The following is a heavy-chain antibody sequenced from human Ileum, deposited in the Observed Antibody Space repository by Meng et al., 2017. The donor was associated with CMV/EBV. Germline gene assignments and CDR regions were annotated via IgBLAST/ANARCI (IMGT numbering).Heavy chain of an antibody. Sequence: QVQLQESGPGPVKPSETLSLTCTVSAVSLSTYSWHWIRQPAGKGLEWIGRLYTTGTIKYNPSLMSRLTMSLDTSKSQFSLNLRSLTAADMAVYYCATTYSDGDWNFDYWGQGTLVTVSS. D-gene: IGHD1-26*01. CDR2: LYTTGTI. V-gene: IGHV4-4*07. J-gene: IGHJ4*02. CDR3: ATTYSDGDWNFDY. CDR1: AVSLSTYS.